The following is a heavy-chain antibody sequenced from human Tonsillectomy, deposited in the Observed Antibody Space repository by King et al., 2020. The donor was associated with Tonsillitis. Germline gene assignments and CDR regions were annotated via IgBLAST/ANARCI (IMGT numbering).Heavy chain of an antibody. V-gene: IGHV4-59*01. CDR3: ARGGGEQLWYFDH. D-gene: IGHD6-13*01. CDR2: IHYSGST. CDR1: GGSINSYY. J-gene: IGHJ4*02. Sequence: VQLQESGPGLVKPSETLALTCNVSGGSINSYYWSWIRQPPGKGLEWIGYIHYSGSTHYKPSLKSRLNISVDKAKNPVSLKLSSVTAADTAVYYCARGGGEQLWYFDHWGQGTLVTVSS.